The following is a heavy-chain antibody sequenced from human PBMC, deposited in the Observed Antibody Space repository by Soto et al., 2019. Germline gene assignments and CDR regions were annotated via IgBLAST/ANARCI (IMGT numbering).Heavy chain of an antibody. CDR3: AKGPPEGAQPAGFDY. CDR2: ISYDGSNK. Sequence: QVQLVESGGGVVQPGRSLRLSCAASGFTFSSYGMHWVRQAPGKGLEWVAVISYDGSNKYYADSVKGRFTISRDNSKNTLYLQMNGLRVEDTAVYYCAKGPPEGAQPAGFDYWGQGTLVTVSS. J-gene: IGHJ4*02. V-gene: IGHV3-30*18. D-gene: IGHD1-26*01. CDR1: GFTFSSYG.